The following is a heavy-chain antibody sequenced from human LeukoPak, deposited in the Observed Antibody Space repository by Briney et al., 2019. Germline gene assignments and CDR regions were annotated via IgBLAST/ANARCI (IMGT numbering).Heavy chain of an antibody. D-gene: IGHD6-13*01. CDR3: ARDLRGSGSSWYVYDY. CDR2: IIPILGIA. CDR1: GGTFSSYA. V-gene: IGHV1-69*04. Sequence: ASVNVSCKASGGTFSSYAISWVRQAPGQGREWMGRIIPILGIANYAQKFQGRVTITADKSTSTAYMELSSLRSEDTAVYYCARDLRGSGSSWYVYDYWGQGTLVTVSS. J-gene: IGHJ4*02.